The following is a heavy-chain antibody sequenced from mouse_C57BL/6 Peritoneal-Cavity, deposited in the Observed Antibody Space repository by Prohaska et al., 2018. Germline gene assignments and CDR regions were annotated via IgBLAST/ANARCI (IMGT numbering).Heavy chain of an antibody. Sequence: CVRLSPVRGLGWLGGLWSGGSTDYNAAFISRMSISKDNSKSQGFFKMNSLQADDTAIYYCARILYYDYPYYYAMDYWGQGTSVT. J-gene: IGHJ4*01. D-gene: IGHD2-4*01. CDR2: LWSGGST. V-gene: IGHV2-2*01. CDR3: ARILYYDYPYYYAMDY.